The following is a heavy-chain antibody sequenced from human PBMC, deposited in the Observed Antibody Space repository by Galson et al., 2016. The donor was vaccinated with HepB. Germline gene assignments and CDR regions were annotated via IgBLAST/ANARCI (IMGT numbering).Heavy chain of an antibody. Sequence: SLRLSCAASGFTFSRYGMNWVRQAPGKGLEWLSYISSTSSYIYYADSVKGRLTISRDNAKHSLYLQMNSLRADDTDVYYCAREDGRGYCTGGSCPLKDGFDIWGQGTLVTVSA. V-gene: IGHV3-21*05. J-gene: IGHJ3*02. CDR1: GFTFSRYG. CDR3: AREDGRGYCTGGSCPLKDGFDI. CDR2: ISSTSSYI. D-gene: IGHD2-15*01.